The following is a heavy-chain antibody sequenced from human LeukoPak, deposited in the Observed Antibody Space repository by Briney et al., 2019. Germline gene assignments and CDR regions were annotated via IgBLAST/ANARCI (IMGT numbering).Heavy chain of an antibody. J-gene: IGHJ1*01. Sequence: GGSLGLSCEASGFTFSRYWMHWVRQAPGKGLVWVSRIKSDGKTNYADSVKGRFTISRDNAKNTVSLQMDSLRAEDTGVYYCARAPSEVGGYYPEYFRHWGQGTLVTVSS. D-gene: IGHD3-22*01. CDR2: IKSDGKT. CDR3: ARAPSEVGGYYPEYFRH. CDR1: GFTFSRYW. V-gene: IGHV3-74*01.